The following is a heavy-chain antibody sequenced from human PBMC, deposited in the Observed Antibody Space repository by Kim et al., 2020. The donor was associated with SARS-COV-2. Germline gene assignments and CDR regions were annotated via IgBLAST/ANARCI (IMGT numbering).Heavy chain of an antibody. D-gene: IGHD3-16*02. V-gene: IGHV4-59*08. Sequence: SETLSLTCTVSGGSISSYYWSWIRQPPGKGLEWIGYIYYSGSTNYNPSLKSRVTISVDTSKNKFSLKLSSVSAADTAVDYCARLIREGVDYWGQGTMV. CDR3: ARLIREGVDY. CDR1: GGSISSYY. CDR2: IYYSGST. J-gene: IGHJ4*02.